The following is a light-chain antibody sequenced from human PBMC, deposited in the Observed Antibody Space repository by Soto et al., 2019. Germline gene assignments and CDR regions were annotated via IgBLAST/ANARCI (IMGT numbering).Light chain of an antibody. CDR1: RGIGSY. J-gene: IGKJ5*01. V-gene: IGKV1-9*01. CDR2: SIS. CDR3: QQLYNYPPIT. Sequence: IELTQSPSSLSASVGDRVTITCRASRGIGSYLAWYQQKPGKAPKLLIYSISTLQSGVPSRFSGSGSGNDFSLTISSLQPEDFATYYCQQLYNYPPITFGQGTRLEIK.